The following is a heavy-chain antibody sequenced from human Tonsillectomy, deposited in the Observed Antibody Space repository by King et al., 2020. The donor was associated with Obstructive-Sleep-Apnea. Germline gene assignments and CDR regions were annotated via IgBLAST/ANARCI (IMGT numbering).Heavy chain of an antibody. CDR2: IDPSDSFS. CDR3: AKEYSSSWSGDY. CDR1: GYSFTSYY. D-gene: IGHD6-13*01. J-gene: IGHJ4*02. Sequence: QLVQSGAEVKKPGESLRISCKGSGYSFTSYYIVWVRQMPGRGLEWVGRIDPSDSFSNYSPSFEGHVTISVDKSINTAYLQWSSLKASDTAMYYWAKEYSSSWSGDYWGQGTLVTVSS. V-gene: IGHV5-10-1*03.